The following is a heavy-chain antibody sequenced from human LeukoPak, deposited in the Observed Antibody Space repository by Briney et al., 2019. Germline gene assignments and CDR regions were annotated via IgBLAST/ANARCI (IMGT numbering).Heavy chain of an antibody. CDR2: IKSKTDGGTT. V-gene: IGHV3-15*01. Sequence: PGGSLRLSCAASGFTFSNAWMSWVRQAPGKGLEWVGRIKSKTDGGTTDYAAPVKGRFTISRDDSKNTLYLQMNSLKTEDTAVYYCTAWSPPYYYYMDVWGKGTTVTVSS. CDR3: TAWSPPYYYYMDV. J-gene: IGHJ6*03. D-gene: IGHD2-15*01. CDR1: GFTFSNAW.